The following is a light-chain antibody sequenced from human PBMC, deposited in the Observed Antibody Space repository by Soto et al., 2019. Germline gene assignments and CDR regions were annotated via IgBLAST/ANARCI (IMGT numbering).Light chain of an antibody. Sequence: DIQMTQSPSTLSASVGDRVTITCRASQFISSWLAWYQQKPGKVPKLLIFHASNLESGVPSRFSGSGSGTEFPLTISSLQPDDFATYYCQQYNSYLWTFGQGTKVEI. J-gene: IGKJ1*01. V-gene: IGKV1-5*01. CDR1: QFISSW. CDR2: HAS. CDR3: QQYNSYLWT.